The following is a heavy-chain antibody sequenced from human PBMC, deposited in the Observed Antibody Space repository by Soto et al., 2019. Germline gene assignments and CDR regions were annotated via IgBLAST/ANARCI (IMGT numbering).Heavy chain of an antibody. V-gene: IGHV1-69*13. D-gene: IGHD3-22*01. CDR3: AISRYDSSKKWVYFDY. Sequence: GASVKVSCKASGGTFSSYAISWMRQAPGQGLEWMGGIIPIFGTANYAQKFQGRVTITADESTSTAYMELSSLRSEDTAVYYCAISRYDSSKKWVYFDYWGQGTLVTVSS. J-gene: IGHJ4*02. CDR2: IIPIFGTA. CDR1: GGTFSSYA.